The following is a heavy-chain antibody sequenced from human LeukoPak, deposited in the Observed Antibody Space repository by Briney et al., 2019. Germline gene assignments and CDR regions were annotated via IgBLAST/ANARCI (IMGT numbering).Heavy chain of an antibody. CDR2: MNPNSGNT. CDR1: GYTFTSYD. V-gene: IGHV1-8*01. D-gene: IGHD3-22*01. J-gene: IGHJ3*02. CDR3: ARGGCYDSSGYYDAFDI. Sequence: GASVKVSCKASGYTFTSYDINWVRQATGQGLEWMGWMNPNSGNTGYAQKFQGRVTMTRNTSISTAYMELSSLRSEDTAVYYCARGGCYDSSGYYDAFDIWGQGTMVTVSS.